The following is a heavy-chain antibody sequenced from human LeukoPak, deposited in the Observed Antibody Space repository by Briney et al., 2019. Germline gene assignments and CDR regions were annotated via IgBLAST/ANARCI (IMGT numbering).Heavy chain of an antibody. V-gene: IGHV4-59*08. CDR2: IYYSGST. J-gene: IGHJ6*02. CDR3: ARYQGYGYGNNYYYYGMDV. Sequence: SETLSLTCTVSGGSISSYYWSWIRQPPGKGLEWIGYIYYSGSTNYNPSLKSRVTISVDTSKNQFSLKLSSVTAADTAVYYCARYQGYGYGNNYYYYGMDVWGQGTTVTVSS. CDR1: GGSISSYY. D-gene: IGHD5-18*01.